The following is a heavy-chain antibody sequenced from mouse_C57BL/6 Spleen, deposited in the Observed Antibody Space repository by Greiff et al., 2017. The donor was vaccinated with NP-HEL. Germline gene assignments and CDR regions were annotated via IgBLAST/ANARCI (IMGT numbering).Heavy chain of an antibody. Sequence: VQLQQPGAELVMPGASVKLSCKASGYTFTSYWMHWVKQRPGQGLEWIGEIDPSDSYTNYNQKFKGKSTLTVDKSSSTAYMQLSSLTSEDSAVYYCARELGRVLFAYWGQGTLVTVSA. CDR2: IDPSDSYT. D-gene: IGHD4-1*01. V-gene: IGHV1-69*01. CDR3: ARELGRVLFAY. J-gene: IGHJ3*01. CDR1: GYTFTSYW.